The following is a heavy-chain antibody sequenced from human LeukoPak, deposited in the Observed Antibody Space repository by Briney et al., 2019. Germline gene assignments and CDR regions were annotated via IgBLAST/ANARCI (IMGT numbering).Heavy chain of an antibody. CDR2: ITYDGSEK. D-gene: IGHD3-10*01. CDR3: AKDPITMVRDRAAFDI. V-gene: IGHV3-30*04. CDR1: GFTFKSFA. J-gene: IGHJ3*02. Sequence: GGSLRLSCAASGFTFKSFAMHWVRQAPGTGLEWVAVITYDGSEKYYADSVKGRFTISRDNSKNTLYLQMNSLRAEDTAVYYCAKDPITMVRDRAAFDIWGQGTMVTVSS.